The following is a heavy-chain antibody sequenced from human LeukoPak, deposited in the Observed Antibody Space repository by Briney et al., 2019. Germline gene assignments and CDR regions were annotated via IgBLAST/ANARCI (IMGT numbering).Heavy chain of an antibody. V-gene: IGHV3-66*03. Sequence: GGSLRLSCAASGFTVSSNYMSWVRQAPGKGLEWVSVIYSCGSTYYADSVKGRFTISRDNSKNTLYLQMNSLRAEDTAVYYCARDPSTSGAASAFDIWGQGTMVTVSS. CDR1: GFTVSSNY. CDR2: IYSCGST. D-gene: IGHD2-8*01. CDR3: ARDPSTSGAASAFDI. J-gene: IGHJ3*02.